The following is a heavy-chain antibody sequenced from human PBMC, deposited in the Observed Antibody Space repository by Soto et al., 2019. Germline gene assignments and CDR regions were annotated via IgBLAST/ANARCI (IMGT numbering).Heavy chain of an antibody. CDR3: AKTHEVISRFDP. CDR2: ISGSGGST. D-gene: IGHD3-16*02. V-gene: IGHV3-23*01. CDR1: GFTFSSYA. J-gene: IGHJ5*02. Sequence: EVQLLESGGGLVQPGGSLRLSCAASGFTFSSYAMSWVRQAPGKGLEWVSAISGSGGSTYYTDSVKGRFTISRDNSKNTLYLQMNSLRAEDTAVYYCAKTHEVISRFDPWGQGTLVTVSS.